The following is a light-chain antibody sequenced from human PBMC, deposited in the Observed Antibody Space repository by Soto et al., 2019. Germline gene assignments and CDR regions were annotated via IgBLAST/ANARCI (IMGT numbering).Light chain of an antibody. V-gene: IGLV2-14*01. J-gene: IGLJ1*01. CDR3: SSYTSSSTYV. Sequence: QSVLTQPESVSGSPGQSITISCIGTSSDVGGYNYVSWYQQHPGKAPKLMIYEVSNRPSGVSNRFSGSKSGNTASLTISGLQAEDEADYYCSSYTSSSTYVFGTGTKVTVL. CDR1: SSDVGGYNY. CDR2: EVS.